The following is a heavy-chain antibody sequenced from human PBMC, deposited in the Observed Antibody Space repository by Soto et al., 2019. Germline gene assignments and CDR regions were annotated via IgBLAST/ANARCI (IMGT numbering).Heavy chain of an antibody. Sequence: ASVKVSCKASGGTFSSYAISGVRQAPGEGLEWMGGIIPIFGTANYAQKFQGRVTITADESTSTAYMELSSLRSEDTAVYYCARDGTVVVPAATHYYYYYGMEVWRQVTTVMVS. CDR3: ARDGTVVVPAATHYYYYYGMEV. CDR1: GGTFSSYA. D-gene: IGHD2-2*01. CDR2: IIPIFGTA. J-gene: IGHJ6*02. V-gene: IGHV1-69*13.